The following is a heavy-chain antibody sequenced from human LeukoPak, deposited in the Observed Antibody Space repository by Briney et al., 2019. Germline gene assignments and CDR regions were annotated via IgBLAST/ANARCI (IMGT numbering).Heavy chain of an antibody. D-gene: IGHD4-23*01. CDR2: IYHSGST. CDR1: SGSISSSNW. CDR3: ARAKNGGNFGYYFDY. Sequence: SETLSLTCIVSSGSISSSNWWSWVRQPPGKGLEWIGEIYHSGSTNYNPSPKSRVTIPVDKSENQFSLNLSSVTAADTAVYYCARAKNGGNFGYYFDYWGQGTLVTVSS. V-gene: IGHV4-4*02. J-gene: IGHJ4*02.